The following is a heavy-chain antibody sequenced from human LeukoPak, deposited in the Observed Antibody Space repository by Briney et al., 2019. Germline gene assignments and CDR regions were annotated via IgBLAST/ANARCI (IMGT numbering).Heavy chain of an antibody. V-gene: IGHV3-21*01. Sequence: GGSLRLSCAASGFTVSSNYMSWVRQAPGKGLEWVSSISSSSSYIYYADSVKGRFTISRDNAKNSLYLQMNSLRAEDTAVYYCARGFGCSSTSCYTSYYWGQGTLVTVSS. J-gene: IGHJ4*02. D-gene: IGHD2-2*02. CDR2: ISSSSSYI. CDR3: ARGFGCSSTSCYTSYY. CDR1: GFTVSSNY.